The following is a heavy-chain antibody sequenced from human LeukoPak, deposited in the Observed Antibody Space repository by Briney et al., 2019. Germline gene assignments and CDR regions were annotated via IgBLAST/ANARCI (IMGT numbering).Heavy chain of an antibody. CDR2: ISGSGGNT. D-gene: IGHD2-21*01. CDR1: EFTFSSYA. J-gene: IGHJ3*02. CDR3: ARSRTLWGAFDI. V-gene: IGHV3-23*01. Sequence: GGSLRLSCAASEFTFSSYAMSWVRQAPGKGLEWVSAISGSGGNTYYAASVKGRFTISRDNSKSTVYLQMNSLRAEDTAVYYCARSRTLWGAFDIWGQGTMVTVSS.